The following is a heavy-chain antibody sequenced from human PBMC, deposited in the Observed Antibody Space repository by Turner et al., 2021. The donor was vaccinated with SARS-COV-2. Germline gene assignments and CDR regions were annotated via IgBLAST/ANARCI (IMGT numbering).Heavy chain of an antibody. CDR3: ARGATMVRGVIENLYYYYYGMDV. V-gene: IGHV1-69*06. Sequence: QVQLVQSGAEVKKPGSSVKVSCKASGGTFSSYAISWVRQAPGQGLEWMGGIIPIFGTANYAQNFQGRVTITADKSTGTAFMELSSLRSEDTAVYYCARGATMVRGVIENLYYYYYGMDVWGQGTTVTVSS. CDR2: IIPIFGTA. CDR1: GGTFSSYA. J-gene: IGHJ6*02. D-gene: IGHD3-10*01.